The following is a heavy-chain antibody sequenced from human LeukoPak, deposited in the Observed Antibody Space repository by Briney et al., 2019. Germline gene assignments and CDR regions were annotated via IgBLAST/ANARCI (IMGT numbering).Heavy chain of an antibody. J-gene: IGHJ6*02. D-gene: IGHD6-6*01. Sequence: KASETLSLTCTVSGGSISSYYWSWIRQCPGKGLEWIGYIYYSGSTNYNPSLKSRVTISVDTSKNQFSLRLSSVTAADTAVYYCARVRSSSYYYSMDVWGQGTTVTVSS. CDR1: GGSISSYY. CDR3: ARVRSSSYYYSMDV. V-gene: IGHV4-59*01. CDR2: IYYSGST.